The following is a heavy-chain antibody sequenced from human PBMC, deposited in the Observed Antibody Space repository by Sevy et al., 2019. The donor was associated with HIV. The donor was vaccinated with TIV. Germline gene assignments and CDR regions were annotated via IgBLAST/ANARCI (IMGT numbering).Heavy chain of an antibody. CDR1: GFTFSSFG. D-gene: IGHD3-10*01. V-gene: IGHV3-33*01. CDR2: IWFDGSNT. Sequence: GGSLRLSCAASGFTFSSFGMHWVRQAPGKGLEWLAVIWFDGSNTYYADSVRGRFTISRDIAKNTLHLQMNSLRAEDTEEYYCARDLEFYDHGEYGPAFMPDFWGHGTLVTVSS. CDR3: ARDLEFYDHGEYGPAFMPDF. J-gene: IGHJ4*01.